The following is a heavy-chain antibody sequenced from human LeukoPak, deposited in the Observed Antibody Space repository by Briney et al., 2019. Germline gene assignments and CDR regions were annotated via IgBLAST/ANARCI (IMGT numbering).Heavy chain of an antibody. Sequence: PGGSLRLSCAASGFTFDDYGMSWVRQAPGKGLEWVSGINWNGGSTGYADSVKGRFTISRDNAKNSLYLQMNSVRAEDTALYYCARPRGYCSSTSCYGDAFDIWGQGTMVTVSS. CDR1: GFTFDDYG. CDR3: ARPRGYCSSTSCYGDAFDI. J-gene: IGHJ3*02. D-gene: IGHD2-2*01. CDR2: INWNGGST. V-gene: IGHV3-20*04.